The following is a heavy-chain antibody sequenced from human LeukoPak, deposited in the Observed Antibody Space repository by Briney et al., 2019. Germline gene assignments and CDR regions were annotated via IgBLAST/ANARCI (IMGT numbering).Heavy chain of an antibody. CDR2: ARDKAHSYTK. Sequence: GGSLRLSCAASGFSFSDHYMDWVRQAPGKGLEWVGRARDKAHSYTKEYAASVKGRFTVSRDDSKNSLYLQMNSLRAEDTAVYYCARDTTVTGAFDIWGQGTMVTVSS. CDR3: ARDTTVTGAFDI. V-gene: IGHV3-72*01. D-gene: IGHD4-17*01. J-gene: IGHJ3*02. CDR1: GFSFSDHY.